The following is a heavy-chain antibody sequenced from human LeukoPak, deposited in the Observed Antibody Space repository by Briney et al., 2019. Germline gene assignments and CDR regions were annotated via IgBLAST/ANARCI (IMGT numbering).Heavy chain of an antibody. D-gene: IGHD3-9*01. CDR1: GGTFSSYA. CDR2: IIPILGIA. J-gene: IGHJ4*02. CDR3: ARAYYDILPRPIDY. V-gene: IGHV1-69*04. Sequence: GASVKVSCKASGGTFSSYAISWVRQAPGQGLEWMGRIIPILGIANYAQKFQGRVTITADKSTSTAYMELSSLRSEDTAVYYCARAYYDILPRPIDYWGQGTLVTVSS.